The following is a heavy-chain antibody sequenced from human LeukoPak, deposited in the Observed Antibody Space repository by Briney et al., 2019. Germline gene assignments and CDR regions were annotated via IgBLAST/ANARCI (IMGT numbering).Heavy chain of an antibody. J-gene: IGHJ3*02. Sequence: SETLSLTCAVYGGSFSGYYWSWIRQPPGKGLEWIGEINHSGGTNYNPSLKSRVTISVDTSKNQFSLKLSSVTAADTAVYYCATRIAGYRAFDIWGQGAMVTVSS. D-gene: IGHD6-13*01. CDR1: GGSFSGYY. CDR2: INHSGGT. V-gene: IGHV4-34*01. CDR3: ATRIAGYRAFDI.